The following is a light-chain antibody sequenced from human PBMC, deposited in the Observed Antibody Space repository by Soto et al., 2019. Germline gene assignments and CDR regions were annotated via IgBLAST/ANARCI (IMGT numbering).Light chain of an antibody. CDR2: AAS. J-gene: IGKJ1*01. CDR1: QSISSY. CDR3: QQSYSTPRT. V-gene: IGKV1-39*01. Sequence: DIQMTQSPSSLSASVGDRVTITSRASQSISSYLNWYQQKPGNAPKLLIYAASSLQSGVPSRFSGSGSGTDFTLTISSLQPQDFATYYCQQSYSTPRTFGQGTKVEIK.